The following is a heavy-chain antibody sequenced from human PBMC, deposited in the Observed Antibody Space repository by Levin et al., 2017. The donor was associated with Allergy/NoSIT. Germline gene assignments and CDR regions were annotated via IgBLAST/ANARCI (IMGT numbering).Heavy chain of an antibody. CDR2: ISSSGSTI. V-gene: IGHV3-48*03. CDR1: GFTFSSYE. Sequence: GGSLRLSCAASGFTFSSYEMNWVRQAPGKGLEWVSYISSSGSTIYYADSVKGRFTISRDNAKNSLYLQMNSLRAEDTAVYYCARPQSRAFDIWGQGTMVTVSS. J-gene: IGHJ3*02. CDR3: ARPQSRAFDI.